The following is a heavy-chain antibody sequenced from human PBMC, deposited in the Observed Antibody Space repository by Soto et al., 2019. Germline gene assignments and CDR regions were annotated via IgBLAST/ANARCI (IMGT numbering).Heavy chain of an antibody. CDR3: ARHDEVTTLQSGMGV. D-gene: IGHD4-17*01. CDR1: GGSVTGYY. J-gene: IGHJ6*02. V-gene: IGHV4-59*02. CDR2: IYYAGTT. Sequence: SETLSLTCTVSGGSVTGYYWSWIRQPPGRGLEWIGYIYYAGTTLYTPSLNSRVTISVDRSKNQFSLKLKSVTAADTAVYYCARHDEVTTLQSGMGVWGQGTTVTVSS.